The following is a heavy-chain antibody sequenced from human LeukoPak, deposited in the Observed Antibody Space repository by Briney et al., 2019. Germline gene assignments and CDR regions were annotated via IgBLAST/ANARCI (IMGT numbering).Heavy chain of an antibody. Sequence: SETLSLTCTVSGVSISSYYWSWIRQPPGKGLEWIGYIYYSGSTNYNPSLKSRVTISVDTSKNQFSLKLSSVTAADTAVYYCARDRYYYGMDVWGQGTTVTVSS. CDR2: IYYSGST. CDR3: ARDRYYYGMDV. J-gene: IGHJ6*02. CDR1: GVSISSYY. V-gene: IGHV4-59*01.